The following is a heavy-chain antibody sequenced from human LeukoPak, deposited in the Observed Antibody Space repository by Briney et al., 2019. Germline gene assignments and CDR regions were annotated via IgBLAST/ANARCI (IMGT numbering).Heavy chain of an antibody. Sequence: PGGSLRLSCAASGFTFSSYSMNWVRQAPGKGLEWVAVIWYDGSNKYYADSVKGRFTISRDNSKNTLYLQMNSLRAEDTAVYYCARDGPGPWEATVTTFGDYYYGMDVWGQGTTVTVSS. CDR2: IWYDGSNK. J-gene: IGHJ6*02. CDR3: ARDGPGPWEATVTTFGDYYYGMDV. CDR1: GFTFSSYS. V-gene: IGHV3-33*08. D-gene: IGHD4-17*01.